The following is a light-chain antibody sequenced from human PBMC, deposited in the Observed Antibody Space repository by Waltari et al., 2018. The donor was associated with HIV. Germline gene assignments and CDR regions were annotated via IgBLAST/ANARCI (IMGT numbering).Light chain of an antibody. CDR1: NSNIGAGFD. J-gene: IGLJ2*01. Sequence: QSALTQPPSVSGAPGQSVTISCSGSNSNIGAGFDVHWYQQLPGTAPRLLIDDNNNRPSGVPDRFSGSKSGTSASLAITGLQSEDEADYYCQSYDNRLSGSVVFGGGTKVTVL. CDR2: DNN. CDR3: QSYDNRLSGSVV. V-gene: IGLV1-40*01.